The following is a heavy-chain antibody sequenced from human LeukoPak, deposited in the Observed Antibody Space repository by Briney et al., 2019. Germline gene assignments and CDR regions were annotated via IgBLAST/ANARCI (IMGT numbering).Heavy chain of an antibody. CDR3: AKVGAVAGLFDY. D-gene: IGHD6-19*01. CDR1: GFTFSSYA. J-gene: IGHJ4*02. Sequence: GGSLRLSCAASGFTFSSYAMSWVRQAPGKGLEWVSAISGSGGSTYYADSVKGRFTISRDNSRNTLYLQMNSLRAEDTAVYYCAKVGAVAGLFDYWGQGTLVTVSS. CDR2: ISGSGGST. V-gene: IGHV3-23*01.